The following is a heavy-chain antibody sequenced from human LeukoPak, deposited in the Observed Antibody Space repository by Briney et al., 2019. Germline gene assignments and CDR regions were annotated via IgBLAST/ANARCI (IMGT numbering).Heavy chain of an antibody. D-gene: IGHD3-3*01. J-gene: IGHJ3*02. CDR3: ARGGKYYDFWNGYYTHYSAFDI. CDR2: ISSSSSYI. CDR1: GFTFSSYS. Sequence: GGSLRLSCAASGFTFSSYSMNWVRQAPGKGLEWVSSISSSSSYIYYADSVKGRFTISRDNAKNSLYLQMNSLRAEDTAVYYCARGGKYYDFWNGYYTHYSAFDIWGQGTMVTVSS. V-gene: IGHV3-21*01.